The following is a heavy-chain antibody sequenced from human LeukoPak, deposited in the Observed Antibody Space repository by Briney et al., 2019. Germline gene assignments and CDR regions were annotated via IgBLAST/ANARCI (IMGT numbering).Heavy chain of an antibody. CDR3: VKDRPCDGCMPMDA. J-gene: IGHJ6*02. Sequence: GGSLRLSCAASGFTFSDYSMSWVRQVPGKGLEWVSGIGRVGYTYLADPVKGRFTISRDNSKNTVYLQMNSLRAEDTAIYYCVKDRPCDGCMPMDAWGRGTTVTVSS. CDR2: IGRVGYT. CDR1: GFTFSDYS. V-gene: IGHV3-23*01. D-gene: IGHD5-24*01.